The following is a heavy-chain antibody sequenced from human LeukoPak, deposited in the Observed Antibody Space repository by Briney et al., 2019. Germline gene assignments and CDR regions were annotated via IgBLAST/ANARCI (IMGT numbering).Heavy chain of an antibody. V-gene: IGHV3-48*03. CDR1: GFTFSSYE. CDR3: VLRGAVAAADF. Sequence: GGSLRLSCAASGFTFSSYEMNWVRQAPGKGLEWVSHISSSGSPIYYADSVEGRFTISRDNAKNSLYLQMNSLRAEDTAVYYCVLRGAVAAADFWGQGTLVTVSS. J-gene: IGHJ4*02. CDR2: ISSSGSPI. D-gene: IGHD6-19*01.